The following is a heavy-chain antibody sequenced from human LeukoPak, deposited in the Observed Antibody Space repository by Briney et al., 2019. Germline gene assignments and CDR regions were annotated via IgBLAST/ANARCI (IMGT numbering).Heavy chain of an antibody. D-gene: IGHD6-13*01. V-gene: IGHV4-59*11. CDR2: MYYTGAT. CDR3: ARGRLSGSSHFDH. Sequence: SETLSLTCTVSSGFISGHYWNWIRQPPGKGLEWIAYMYYTGATHYSPSLESRATVSVDPSQNQSSLSLSSVTAADTAVYFCARGRLSGSSHFDHWGQGTLVIVSS. CDR1: SGFISGHY. J-gene: IGHJ4*02.